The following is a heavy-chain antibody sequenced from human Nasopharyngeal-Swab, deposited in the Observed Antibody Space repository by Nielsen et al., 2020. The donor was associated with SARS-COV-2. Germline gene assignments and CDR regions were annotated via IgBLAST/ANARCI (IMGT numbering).Heavy chain of an antibody. D-gene: IGHD3-10*01. CDR2: IYYSGST. J-gene: IGHJ6*04. CDR1: GGSVSSGSYY. V-gene: IGHV4-61*01. Sequence: SETLSLTCTVSGGSVSSGSYYWSWIRQPPGKGLEWIGYIYYSGSTNYNPSLKSRVTISVDTSKNQFSLKLSSVIAADTAVYYCARPLGVRGVTNSGMDVWGKGTTVTVSS. CDR3: ARPLGVRGVTNSGMDV.